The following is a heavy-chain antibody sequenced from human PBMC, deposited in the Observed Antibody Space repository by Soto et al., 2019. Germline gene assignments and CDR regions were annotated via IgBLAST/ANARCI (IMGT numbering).Heavy chain of an antibody. Sequence: SETLSLSCTVSGCSFSSGGYNWSWIPQAPGKGLEWIGYIYYSGITSYNPSLKSRVTISVDTSKNQFSLKPSSVTAADTAVYYCARGVPGWYYFDYWGQGTLVTVSS. CDR3: ARGVPGWYYFDY. CDR1: GCSFSSGGYN. D-gene: IGHD6-19*01. V-gene: IGHV4-31*03. CDR2: IYYSGIT. J-gene: IGHJ4*02.